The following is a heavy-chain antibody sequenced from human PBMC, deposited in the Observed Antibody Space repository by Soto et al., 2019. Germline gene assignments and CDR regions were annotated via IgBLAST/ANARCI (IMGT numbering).Heavy chain of an antibody. D-gene: IGHD2-2*01. J-gene: IGHJ4*02. CDR2: IYPDDSET. V-gene: IGHV5-51*01. CDR1: GYRFSNYW. Sequence: LKISCQGSGYRFSNYWIAWVRQMPGEGLEWLGIIYPDDSETRYSPSFQGQVTISADKSIKTTYLQWSSLRASDTAMYFCASSVLVTSTMNYFDLWGQGTLVTVSS. CDR3: ASSVLVTSTMNYFDL.